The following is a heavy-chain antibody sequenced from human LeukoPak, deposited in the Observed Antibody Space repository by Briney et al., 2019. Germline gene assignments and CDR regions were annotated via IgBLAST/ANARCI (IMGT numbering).Heavy chain of an antibody. CDR1: GFTFSSFA. D-gene: IGHD6-13*01. CDR2: ISGSGGIT. J-gene: IGHJ3*02. Sequence: GGSLRLSCAASGFTFSSFAMTWVRQAPGKGLEWDSTISGSGGITYYADSVKGRSTISRDNSKNTLYLQMNSLRVEDTAVYYCAKHLRQQDRNDAFDIWGQGTMVTVSS. CDR3: AKHLRQQDRNDAFDI. V-gene: IGHV3-23*01.